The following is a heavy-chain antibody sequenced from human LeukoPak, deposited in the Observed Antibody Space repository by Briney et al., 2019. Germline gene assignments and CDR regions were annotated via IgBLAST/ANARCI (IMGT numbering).Heavy chain of an antibody. Sequence: GGSLRLACAASGFRFSSYAMSWVRQAPGKGLEWVAVISYDGSNKYYADSVKGRFTISRDNSKNTLYLQMNSLRAEDTAVYYCAKESAYGSGSFYYGMDVWGQGTTVTVSS. D-gene: IGHD3-10*01. J-gene: IGHJ6*02. V-gene: IGHV3-30*18. CDR3: AKESAYGSGSFYYGMDV. CDR1: GFRFSSYA. CDR2: ISYDGSNK.